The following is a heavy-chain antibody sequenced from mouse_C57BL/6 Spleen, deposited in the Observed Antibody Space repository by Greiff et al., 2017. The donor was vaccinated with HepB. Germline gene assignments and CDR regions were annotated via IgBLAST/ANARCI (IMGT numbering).Heavy chain of an antibody. CDR3: AEQLRPTMDY. V-gene: IGHV1-50*01. Sequence: QVQLQQPGAALVKPGASVKLSCKASGYTFPSYWMQWVTQRPGQGLEWIGELDPSDSYTNYNPKFKGKATLTVDTSSSTAYMQRSSRTSEDTAVYYCAEQLRPTMDYGGEGTSGTVSS. CDR1: GYTFPSYW. D-gene: IGHD1-2*01. CDR2: LDPSDSYT. J-gene: IGHJ4*01.